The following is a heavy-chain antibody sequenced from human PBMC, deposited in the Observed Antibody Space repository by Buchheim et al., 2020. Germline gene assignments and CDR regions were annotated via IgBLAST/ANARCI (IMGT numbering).Heavy chain of an antibody. D-gene: IGHD3-22*01. J-gene: IGHJ4*02. CDR1: GFTFSSYG. Sequence: QVQLVESGGGVVQPGRSLRLSCAASGFTFSSYGMHWVRQAPGKGLEWVAVISYDGSNKYYADSVKGRFTISRDNSKNTLYLQMNSLRAEDTAVYYCAKDLRYYDSSEKGYFDYWGQGTL. V-gene: IGHV3-30*18. CDR2: ISYDGSNK. CDR3: AKDLRYYDSSEKGYFDY.